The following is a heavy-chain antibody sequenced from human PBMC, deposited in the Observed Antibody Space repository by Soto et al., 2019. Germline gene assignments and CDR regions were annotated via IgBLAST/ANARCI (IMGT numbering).Heavy chain of an antibody. CDR2: ISGSGGST. V-gene: IGHV3-23*01. J-gene: IGHJ4*02. CDR1: GFTFSSYA. CDR3: ARGAEGAYYHDY. Sequence: QAGGSLRLSCAASGFTFSSYAMSWVRQAPGKGLEWVSAISGSGGSTYYADSVKGRFTISRDNAKNTVYLQMNSLSADDTAVYYCARGAEGAYYHDYWGQGTLVTVSS. D-gene: IGHD3-3*01.